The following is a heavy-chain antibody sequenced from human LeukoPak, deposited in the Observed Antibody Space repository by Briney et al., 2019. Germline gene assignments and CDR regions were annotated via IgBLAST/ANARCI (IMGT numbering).Heavy chain of an antibody. CDR3: DRGPCINVNKRAYYDYVWGSYRYFDY. CDR2: IYDSGST. J-gene: IGHJ4*02. Sequence: PSQTLSLTCAVSGGSISSGGYCWSWIRQPPGKGLEWIVYIYDSGSTYYNPSLKSRVTISVDRSKNQFSLKLSSVVAAQTAVYYCDRGPCINVNKRAYYDYVWGSYRYFDYWGQGTMVTVSS. D-gene: IGHD3-16*02. V-gene: IGHV4-30-2*01. CDR1: GGSISSGGYC.